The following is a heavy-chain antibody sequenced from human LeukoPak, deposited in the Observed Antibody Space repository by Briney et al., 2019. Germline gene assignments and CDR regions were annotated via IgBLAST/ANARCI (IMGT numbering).Heavy chain of an antibody. CDR2: ISSSSSYI. CDR3: GRDQQGGDFDY. D-gene: IGHD3-16*01. CDR1: AFTFSSYS. Sequence: GGSLRLSCAAYAFTFSSYSMTWVRQAPGKGLEWVSSISSSSSYIYYADSVKGRFTISRDNAKNSLYLQMNSLRAEDTAVYYCGRDQQGGDFDYWGQGTLVTVSS. J-gene: IGHJ4*02. V-gene: IGHV3-21*01.